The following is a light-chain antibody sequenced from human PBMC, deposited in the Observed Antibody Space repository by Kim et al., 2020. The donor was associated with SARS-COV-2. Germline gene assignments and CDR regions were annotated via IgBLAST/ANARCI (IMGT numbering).Light chain of an antibody. CDR1: QTFSIS. CDR2: DAA. Sequence: PRERAILSCRASQTFSISVGWYQHKLGQAPRLLIYDAANRAAGIPDRFSGGGSGTDFTLTISILEPEDFAIYYCQQRNNWPPAVTFGGGTKVDIK. J-gene: IGKJ4*01. V-gene: IGKV3-11*01. CDR3: QQRNNWPPAVT.